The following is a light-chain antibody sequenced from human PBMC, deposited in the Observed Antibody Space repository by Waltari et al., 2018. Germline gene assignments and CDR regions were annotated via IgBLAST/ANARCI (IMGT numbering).Light chain of an antibody. V-gene: IGKV4-1*01. Sequence: IVMTQSPDSLAVSLGETATINCTSSQRILSSSNNNNYLAWYRQKPGQPPELLIYSASTRESGVPDRIAGSGSGADFTLTINNLQAEDVAIYYCQQYFNYPRTFGQGTKVEIK. CDR3: QQYFNYPRT. CDR2: SAS. J-gene: IGKJ1*01. CDR1: QRILSSSNNNNY.